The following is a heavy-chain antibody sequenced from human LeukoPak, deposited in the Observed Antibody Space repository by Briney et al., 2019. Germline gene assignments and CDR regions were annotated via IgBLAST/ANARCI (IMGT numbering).Heavy chain of an antibody. CDR2: ITSTGSST. J-gene: IGHJ3*02. V-gene: IGHV3-23*01. D-gene: IGHD4-17*01. CDR3: AKGGPTVLDAFDM. CDR1: GFTFSSFA. Sequence: PGGSLRLSCAASGFTFSSFAMNWVRQAPGKGLEWVSTITSTGSSTDYPDSVKGRFTMSRDNSKNTMWLQMNSLRADDTAIYYCAKGGPTVLDAFDMWGQGTMVTVSS.